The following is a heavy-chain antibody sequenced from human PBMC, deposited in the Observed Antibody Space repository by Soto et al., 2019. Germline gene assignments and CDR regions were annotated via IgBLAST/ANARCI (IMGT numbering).Heavy chain of an antibody. V-gene: IGHV4-39*01. CDR1: GGSISSSSYY. CDR3: ARHAAAGRRGGWFDP. Sequence: SETLSLTCTVSGGSISSSSYYWGWIRQPPGKGLEWIGSIYYSGSTYYNPSLKSRVTISVDTSKNQFSLKLSSVTAADTAVYYCARHAAAGRRGGWFDPWGQGTLVTVSS. J-gene: IGHJ5*02. D-gene: IGHD6-13*01. CDR2: IYYSGST.